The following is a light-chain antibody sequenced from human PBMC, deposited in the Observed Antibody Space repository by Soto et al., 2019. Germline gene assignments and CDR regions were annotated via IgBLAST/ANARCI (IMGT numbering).Light chain of an antibody. CDR2: EVT. J-gene: IGLJ2*01. Sequence: QSALTQPASVSGSPGQSITISCTGTSSDVGNFNLVSWYQHHPGKAPKLMIYEVTKRPSGVSNRFSGSKSGNTASLTISGLQADDEADYYCYSYAGSRTFEVIGGGTKLTVL. CDR1: SSDVGNFNL. CDR3: YSYAGSRTFEV. V-gene: IGLV2-23*02.